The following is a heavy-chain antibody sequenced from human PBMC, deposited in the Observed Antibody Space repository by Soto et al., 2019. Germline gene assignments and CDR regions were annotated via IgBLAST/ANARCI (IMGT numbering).Heavy chain of an antibody. CDR2: ISKDGGTK. V-gene: IGHV3-30*18. CDR1: GFTFSNYA. CDR3: AKDGAAAGTFDH. J-gene: IGHJ4*02. Sequence: QVQLVESGGGVVQPGRSLRLSCAASGFTFSNYAMQWVRQAPGKGLEWVAVISKDGGTKYYTDSVEGRSTIPRDNSDNTLYLQLNSLRLEDTAVYFCAKDGAAAGTFDHWGQGALVSVSS. D-gene: IGHD6-19*01.